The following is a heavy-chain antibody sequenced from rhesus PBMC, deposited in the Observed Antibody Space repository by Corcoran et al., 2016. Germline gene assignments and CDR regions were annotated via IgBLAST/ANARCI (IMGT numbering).Heavy chain of an antibody. D-gene: IGHD1-44*02. CDR2: ISNGGGST. J-gene: IGHJ4*01. CDR3: AKGVVGAKDY. Sequence: EVQLLESGGGLVQPGGSLRLSCAASGFTFSTYGMSCVSQAPGKGLEWDSYISNGGGSTYYADSVNVRFTISRENTKNTLYLQMNSLRDEDTAVYYCAKGVVGAKDYWGQGVLVTVSS. CDR1: GFTFSTYG. V-gene: IGHV3S5*01.